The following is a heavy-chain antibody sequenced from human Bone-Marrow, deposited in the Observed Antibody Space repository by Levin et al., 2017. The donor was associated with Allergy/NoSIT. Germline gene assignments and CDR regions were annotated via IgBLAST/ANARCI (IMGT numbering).Heavy chain of an antibody. CDR2: INPTGGTT. Sequence: ASVKVSCKTSGYIFTQSYIHWVRQAPGQPFEWLGVINPTGGTTDSPQRFRDRITITRDTSTSTVYMELNSLRSEDTASYFCARGIIPVLTPGARRGAFDVWGQGTLVIVSS. CDR3: ARGIIPVLTPGARRGAFDV. D-gene: IGHD1-26*01. V-gene: IGHV1-46*01. J-gene: IGHJ3*01. CDR1: GYIFTQSY.